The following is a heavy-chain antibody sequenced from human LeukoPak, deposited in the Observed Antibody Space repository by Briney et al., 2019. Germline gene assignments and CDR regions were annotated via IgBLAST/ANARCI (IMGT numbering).Heavy chain of an antibody. CDR1: GFTFSSYW. J-gene: IGHJ4*02. D-gene: IGHD5-12*01. Sequence: GGSLRLSCAASGFTFSSYWMSWVRQAPGKGLEWVANIKQDGSEKYYVDSVKGRFTISRDNAKNSLYLQMNSLRAEDTAVYYCARDKGGDIVATIYSFDYWGQGTLVTVSS. CDR3: ARDKGGDIVATIYSFDY. V-gene: IGHV3-7*01. CDR2: IKQDGSEK.